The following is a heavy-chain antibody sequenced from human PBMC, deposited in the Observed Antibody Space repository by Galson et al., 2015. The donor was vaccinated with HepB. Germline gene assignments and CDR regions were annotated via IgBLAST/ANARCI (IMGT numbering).Heavy chain of an antibody. CDR3: ARTFTVIHRDDAFDI. V-gene: IGHV2-70*04. Sequence: PALVKPTQTLTLTCTFSGFSLSTSGMRVSWIRQPPGKALEWLARIDWDDDKFYSTSLRTRLTISKDTSKNQVVLTMTNMDPVDTATYYCARTFTVIHRDDAFDIWGQGTMVTVSS. CDR2: IDWDDDK. J-gene: IGHJ3*02. D-gene: IGHD4-17*01. CDR1: GFSLSTSGMR.